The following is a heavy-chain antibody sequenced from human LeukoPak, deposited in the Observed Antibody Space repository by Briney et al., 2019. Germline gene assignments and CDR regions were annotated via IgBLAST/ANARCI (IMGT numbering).Heavy chain of an antibody. D-gene: IGHD2-15*01. Sequence: GGSLRLSCAASGLAFSAYEMHWVRQAPRKGLVWVSRISTDGYTTDYADFVQGRFTASRDNTKNTWSLEMNSLRAEDTAVYYCVVGGSPGYWGQGTLVTVSS. CDR3: VVGGSPGY. CDR2: ISTDGYTT. V-gene: IGHV3-74*01. J-gene: IGHJ4*02. CDR1: GLAFSAYE.